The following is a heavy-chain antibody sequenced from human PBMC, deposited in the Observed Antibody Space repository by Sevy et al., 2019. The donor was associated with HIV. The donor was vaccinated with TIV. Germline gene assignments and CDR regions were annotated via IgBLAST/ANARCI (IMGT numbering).Heavy chain of an antibody. CDR3: AKARAQSVYYYGMDV. CDR2: ISGSGGST. Sequence: GGSLRLSCAASGFTFSSYAMSWVRQAPGKGLEWVSAISGSGGSTYYADSVKGRFTISRDNSKNTLYLQMNSLRAEDTAVYHCAKARAQSVYYYGMDVWGQGTTVTVSS. CDR1: GFTFSSYA. J-gene: IGHJ6*02. V-gene: IGHV3-23*01.